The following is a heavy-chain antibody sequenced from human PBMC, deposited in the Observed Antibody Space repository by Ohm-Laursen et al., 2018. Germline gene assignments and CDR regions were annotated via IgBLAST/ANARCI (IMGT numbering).Heavy chain of an antibody. D-gene: IGHD3-16*01. J-gene: IGHJ3*02. CDR3: AKGRSGHPRGVGAFDI. Sequence: SLRLSCTAFGFSFRTYWMHWVRQVPGKGLVWVSAISGSGGSTYYADSVKGRFTISRDNSKNTLYLQMNSLRAEDTAVYYCAKGRSGHPRGVGAFDIWGQGTMVTVSS. V-gene: IGHV3-23*01. CDR1: GFSFRTYW. CDR2: ISGSGGST.